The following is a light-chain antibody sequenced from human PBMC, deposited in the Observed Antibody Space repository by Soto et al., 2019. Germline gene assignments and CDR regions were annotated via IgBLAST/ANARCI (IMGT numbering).Light chain of an antibody. V-gene: IGKV3-11*01. CDR1: QSVSSY. CDR2: DAS. Sequence: EIVLTQSPATLSLSPGERATLSCRPSQSVSSYLAWYQQKPGQAPRLLIYDASNSATGIPARFSGSGSGTDFTLNISSLEPEDFAVYYCQQRSNWPPVLTFGGGTKVEIK. J-gene: IGKJ4*02. CDR3: QQRSNWPPVLT.